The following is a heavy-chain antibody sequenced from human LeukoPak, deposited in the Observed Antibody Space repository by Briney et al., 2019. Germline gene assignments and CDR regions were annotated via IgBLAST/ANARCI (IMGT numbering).Heavy chain of an antibody. Sequence: SEALYLPCTVSGGSLSSYYWSWIRQPAGEGPEWIGRIYTSGSTNYNPSLKSRVTMSLDTSKNQFSLKQRSVTAADTAVYYCAREVSSLDYWGQGTLVTVSS. CDR3: AREVSSLDY. CDR1: GGSLSSYY. J-gene: IGHJ4*02. V-gene: IGHV4-4*07. D-gene: IGHD6-19*01. CDR2: IYTSGST.